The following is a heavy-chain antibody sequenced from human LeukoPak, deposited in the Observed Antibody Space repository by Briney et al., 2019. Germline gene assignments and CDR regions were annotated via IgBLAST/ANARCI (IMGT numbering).Heavy chain of an antibody. CDR3: ARDYGDDYYYYYMDV. D-gene: IGHD4-17*01. CDR1: GFTFSSYS. J-gene: IGHJ6*03. Sequence: GGSLRLSCAASGFTFSSYSMNWVRQAPGKGLGWVSSISCCSSYIYYADSVGGRFTIHRDNAKNSLYLQMNSLRAEDTAVYYCARDYGDDYYYYYMDVWGKGTTVTVSS. CDR2: ISCCSSYI. V-gene: IGHV3-21*01.